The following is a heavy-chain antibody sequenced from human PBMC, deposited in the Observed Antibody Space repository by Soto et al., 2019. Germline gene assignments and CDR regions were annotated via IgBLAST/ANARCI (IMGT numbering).Heavy chain of an antibody. CDR2: IYPGDSDT. CDR1: GYSFANYW. J-gene: IGHJ5*02. V-gene: IGHV5-51*01. CDR3: ARGYCSGGSCYRTGFDP. D-gene: IGHD2-15*01. Sequence: GESMKISWKGSGYSFANYWIGWVRQMPGKGLECMGIIYPGDSDTRYSPSFQGQVTISADKSISTAYLQWSSLKASDTAMYYCARGYCSGGSCYRTGFDPWGQGTLVTVSS.